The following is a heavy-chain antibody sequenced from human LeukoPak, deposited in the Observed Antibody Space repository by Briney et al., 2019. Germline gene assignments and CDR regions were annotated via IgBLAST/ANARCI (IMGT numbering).Heavy chain of an antibody. V-gene: IGHV3-30*03. D-gene: IGHD1-7*01. CDR1: GFTFSSYG. CDR3: PLELGEGFDY. J-gene: IGHJ4*02. CDR2: ISYDGSNK. Sequence: GRSLRLSCAASGFTFSSYGMHWVRQAPGKGLEGVAVISYDGSNKYYADSVKGRFIISRDNSKNTLYLQMNSLRAEDTAVYYCPLELGEGFDYWGQGTLVTVSS.